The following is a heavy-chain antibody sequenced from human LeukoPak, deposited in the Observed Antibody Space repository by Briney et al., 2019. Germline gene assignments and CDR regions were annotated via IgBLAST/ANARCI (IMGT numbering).Heavy chain of an antibody. D-gene: IGHD5-24*01. Sequence: GGSLRLSCAASGFTFDDYAMHWVRQAPGKGLEWVSLISGGGVTTYYADSVKGRFTISRDNSKNSLYLQMNSLRTEDTALYYCARDTYPDERWLQLPTGYWGQGTLVTVSS. V-gene: IGHV3-43*02. CDR3: ARDTYPDERWLQLPTGY. CDR2: ISGGGVTT. J-gene: IGHJ4*02. CDR1: GFTFDDYA.